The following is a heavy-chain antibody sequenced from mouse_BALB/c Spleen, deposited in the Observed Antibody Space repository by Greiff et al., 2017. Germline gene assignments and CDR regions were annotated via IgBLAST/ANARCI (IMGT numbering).Heavy chain of an antibody. CDR2: ISSGGSYT. J-gene: IGHJ1*01. D-gene: IGHD1-2*01. Sequence: EVQGVESGGGLVKPGGSLKLSCAASGFTFSSYAMSWVRQSPEKRLEWVAEISSGGSYTYYPDTVTGRFTISRDNAKNTLYLEMSSLRSEDTAMYYCARDTATSPKYFYVWGAGTTVTVSS. CDR1: GFTFSSYA. V-gene: IGHV5-9-4*01. CDR3: ARDTATSPKYFYV.